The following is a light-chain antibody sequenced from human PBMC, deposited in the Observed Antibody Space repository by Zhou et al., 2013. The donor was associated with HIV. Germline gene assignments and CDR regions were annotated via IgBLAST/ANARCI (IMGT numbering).Light chain of an antibody. V-gene: IGKV3D-15*02. J-gene: IGKJ2*01. CDR3: QQYGDSPYT. Sequence: ETIMTQSPATLSVSPGERVTLSCRASQDISNKLAWYQQKPGQAPRILIHGASARAPGIPARFSGSGSGTEFTLTISRVEPEDFAVYYCQQYGDSPYTFGQGTKLEIK. CDR2: GAS. CDR1: QDISNK.